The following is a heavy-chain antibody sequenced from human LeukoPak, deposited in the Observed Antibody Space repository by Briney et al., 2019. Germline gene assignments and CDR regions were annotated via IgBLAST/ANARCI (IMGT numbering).Heavy chain of an antibody. V-gene: IGHV1-69*04. CDR1: GGTFSSYA. CDR3: AIGGAHCTNGVRYKGVVDY. J-gene: IGHJ4*02. CDR2: IIPILGIA. D-gene: IGHD2-8*01. Sequence: SVKVSCKASGGTFSSYAISWVRQAPGQGLEWMGRIIPILGIANYAQKFQGRVTITADKSTSTAYMELSSLRSEDTAVYYCAIGGAHCTNGVRYKGVVDYWGQGTLVTVSS.